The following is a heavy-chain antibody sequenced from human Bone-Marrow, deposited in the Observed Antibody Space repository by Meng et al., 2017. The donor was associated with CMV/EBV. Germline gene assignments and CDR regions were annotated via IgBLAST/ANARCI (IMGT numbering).Heavy chain of an antibody. J-gene: IGHJ5*02. V-gene: IGHV4-59*01. CDR3: AREFGPGYDFWSGNNWFDP. CDR1: DGSISSYY. D-gene: IGHD3-3*01. CDR2: IYYSGST. Sequence: SETLSLTCTVSDGSISSYYWSWIRQPPGKGLEWIGYIYYSGSTNYNPSLKSRVTISVDTSKNQLSLKLSSVTAADTAVYYCAREFGPGYDFWSGNNWFDPWGQGTLVTVSS.